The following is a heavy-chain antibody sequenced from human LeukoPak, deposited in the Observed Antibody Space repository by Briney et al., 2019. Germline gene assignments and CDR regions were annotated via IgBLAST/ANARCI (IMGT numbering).Heavy chain of an antibody. Sequence: PGGSLRLSCGPSAFTFSDHYMDWVRQAPGKGLEWLGRTRNKANSYTTEYAASVKGRFTISRDDSKKSVYLQMTSLKIEDTAIYYCARGCEGCGQRAFDIWGQGTMVAVSS. CDR3: ARGCEGCGQRAFDI. CDR2: TRNKANSYTT. CDR1: AFTFSDHY. J-gene: IGHJ3*02. D-gene: IGHD1-26*01. V-gene: IGHV3-72*01.